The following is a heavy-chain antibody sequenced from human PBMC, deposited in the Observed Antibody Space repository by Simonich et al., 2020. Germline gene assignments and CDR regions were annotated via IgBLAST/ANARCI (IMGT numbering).Heavy chain of an antibody. CDR1: GFTFSSYS. CDR2: ISSSSSYI. J-gene: IGHJ4*02. Sequence: EVQLVESGGGLVKPGGSLRLSCAASGFTFSSYSMNWVRQAPGKGLGGVASISSSSSYIDYADSVKGRFTISRENAKNSLYLQMNSLRAEDTAVYYCARDVDTAMVFDYWGQGTLVTVSS. D-gene: IGHD5-18*01. CDR3: ARDVDTAMVFDY. V-gene: IGHV3-21*01.